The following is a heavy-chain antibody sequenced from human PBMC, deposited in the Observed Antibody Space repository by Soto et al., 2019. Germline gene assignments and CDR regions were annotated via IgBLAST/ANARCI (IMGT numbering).Heavy chain of an antibody. J-gene: IGHJ5*02. CDR1: GGSLSSYY. D-gene: IGHD3-16*01. Sequence: QVQLQESGPGLVKPSETLSVTCTVSGGSLSSYYWSWIRQPPGKGLQWIGYIYYSGSTNYNPSLQSRGTISVATSKIQSSPKLSSVTAADTAVYYCARTPGLGWFDPWGQGTLVTVSS. CDR2: IYYSGST. V-gene: IGHV4-59*01. CDR3: ARTPGLGWFDP.